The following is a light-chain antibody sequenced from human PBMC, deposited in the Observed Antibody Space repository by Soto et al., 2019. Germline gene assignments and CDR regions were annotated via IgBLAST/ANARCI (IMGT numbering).Light chain of an antibody. V-gene: IGLV2-14*01. Sequence: QSALTQPASVSGSPGQSITISCTGTSSDVGGYNYVSWYQQHPGKAPKLMIYEVSNRPSGVSNRFSGSKSGNTASLTISGLQAEDEADYYCSSYTSSSDVFGTGTQVTVL. CDR2: EVS. CDR1: SSDVGGYNY. CDR3: SSYTSSSDV. J-gene: IGLJ1*01.